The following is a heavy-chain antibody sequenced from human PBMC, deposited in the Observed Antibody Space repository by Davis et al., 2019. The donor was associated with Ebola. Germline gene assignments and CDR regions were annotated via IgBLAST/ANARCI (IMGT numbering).Heavy chain of an antibody. J-gene: IGHJ6*02. CDR1: GGSISSSNW. CDR3: ARGALYYYYGMDV. CDR2: IYHSGST. Sequence: PSETLSLTCAVSGGSISSSNWWRWVRQPPGKGLEWIGEIYHSGSTNYNPSLKSRVTISVDKSKNQFSLKLSSVTAADTAVYYCARGALYYYYGMDVWGQGTTVTVSS. V-gene: IGHV4-4*02.